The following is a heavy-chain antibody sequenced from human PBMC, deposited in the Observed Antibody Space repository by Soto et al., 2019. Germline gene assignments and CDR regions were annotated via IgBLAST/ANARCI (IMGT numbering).Heavy chain of an antibody. D-gene: IGHD2-8*01. CDR3: ARDDVSYGMTS. CDR2: IYYSGST. V-gene: IGHV4-59*01. CDR1: GGSISSYY. Sequence: QVQLQESGPGLVKPSETLSLTCTVSGGSISSYYWSWIRQPPGKGLEWIGYIYYSGSTNYNPSLKSRVTISVDTSKNQFSLKLSSVTAADTAVYYCARDDVSYGMTSGAKGPRSPSP. J-gene: IGHJ6*02.